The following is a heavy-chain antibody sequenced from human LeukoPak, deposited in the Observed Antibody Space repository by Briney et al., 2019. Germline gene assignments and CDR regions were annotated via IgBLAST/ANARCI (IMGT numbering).Heavy chain of an antibody. J-gene: IGHJ4*02. Sequence: SVKVSCKASGGTFSSYAISWVRQAPGQGLEWMGGIIPIFGTANYAQKFQGRVTITADESTSTAYMELSSLRSEDTAVYYCARPQLYYDSSGYRPTYFDYWGQGTLVTVSS. V-gene: IGHV1-69*13. CDR3: ARPQLYYDSSGYRPTYFDY. CDR2: IIPIFGTA. CDR1: GGTFSSYA. D-gene: IGHD3-22*01.